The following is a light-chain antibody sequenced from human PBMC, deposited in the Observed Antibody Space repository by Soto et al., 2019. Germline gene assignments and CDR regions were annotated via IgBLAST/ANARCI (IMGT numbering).Light chain of an antibody. CDR3: MQALQTFT. CDR1: QSLLYSDGNTY. CDR2: KVS. V-gene: IGKV2-30*01. Sequence: DVVMTQSPLSLPVTLAQPASISCRSSQSLLYSDGNTYLTWFQQKPGQSPRRLIYKVSTRDSGVPDRFSGSGSGTDFTLKISRVEAEDVGVYYCMQALQTFTFGPGTKVDIK. J-gene: IGKJ3*01.